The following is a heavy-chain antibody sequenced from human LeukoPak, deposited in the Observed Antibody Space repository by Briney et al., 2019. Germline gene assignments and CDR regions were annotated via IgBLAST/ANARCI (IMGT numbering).Heavy chain of an antibody. Sequence: GGSLRLSCATSGCTFSSAWMSWVRQAPGKGLEWVGRIKSKSDGATTEYAAPVKGRFIISRDDSKNTLHLQMNSLKTEDTAVYYCGAEYSGGWYVFDSWGQGTLVTVSA. V-gene: IGHV3-15*01. D-gene: IGHD6-19*01. CDR1: GCTFSSAW. J-gene: IGHJ4*02. CDR3: GAEYSGGWYVFDS. CDR2: IKSKSDGATT.